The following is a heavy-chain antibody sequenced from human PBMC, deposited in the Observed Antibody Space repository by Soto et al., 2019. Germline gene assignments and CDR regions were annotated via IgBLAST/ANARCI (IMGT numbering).Heavy chain of an antibody. CDR2: IKSKTDGGTT. Sequence: TGGSLRLSCAASGFTFSNAWMNWVRQAPGKGLEWVGRIKSKTDGGTTDYAAPVKGRFTISRDDSKNTLYLQMNSLKTEDTAVYYCTTGSPWFGELYTPLYYYYGMDVWGQGTTVTVSS. J-gene: IGHJ6*02. D-gene: IGHD3-10*01. CDR3: TTGSPWFGELYTPLYYYYGMDV. V-gene: IGHV3-15*07. CDR1: GFTFSNAW.